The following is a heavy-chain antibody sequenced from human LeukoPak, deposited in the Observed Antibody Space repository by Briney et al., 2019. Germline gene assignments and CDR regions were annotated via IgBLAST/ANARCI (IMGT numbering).Heavy chain of an antibody. CDR1: GFTVSSNY. Sequence: GGSLRLSCAASGFTVSSNYMSWVRQAPGKGLEWVSVIYSGGSTYYADSVKGRFTISRDNSKNTLYLQMNSLRAEDTAVYYCARVGGELERYYFDYWGQGTLVTVSS. V-gene: IGHV3-53*01. CDR2: IYSGGST. CDR3: ARVGGELERYYFDY. J-gene: IGHJ4*02. D-gene: IGHD1-1*01.